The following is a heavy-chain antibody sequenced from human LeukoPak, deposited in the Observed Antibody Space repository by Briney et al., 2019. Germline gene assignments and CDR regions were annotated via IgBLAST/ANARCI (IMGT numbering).Heavy chain of an antibody. CDR2: SSYNGNT. J-gene: IGHJ4*02. CDR3: ARGTLMWFGAKMEYYFDS. Sequence: PSETLSLMCTVSGAYFTNYYWSFIRQPPGEGLEWIGFSSYNGNTNYNPSLKSRVTISLDMSKNQFSLRLNSVTAADTAVYYCARGTLMWFGAKMEYYFDSWGQGTPLTVSS. V-gene: IGHV4-59*01. D-gene: IGHD3-10*01. CDR1: GAYFTNYY.